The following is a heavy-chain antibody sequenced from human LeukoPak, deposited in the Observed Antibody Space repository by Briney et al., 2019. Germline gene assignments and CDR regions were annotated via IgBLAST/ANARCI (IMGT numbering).Heavy chain of an antibody. CDR1: GYTFTCYY. CDR2: INPNSGGT. V-gene: IGHV1-2*02. Sequence: ASVKVSFKASGYTFTCYYMHWVRHAPAQGLEWMGWINPNSGGTNYAQKFQGRVTMSRDTSISTDYMELSRLRCEDTAVYYGARDRYCSGGSCYDYWGQGTLVTVSS. CDR3: ARDRYCSGGSCYDY. D-gene: IGHD2-15*01. J-gene: IGHJ4*02.